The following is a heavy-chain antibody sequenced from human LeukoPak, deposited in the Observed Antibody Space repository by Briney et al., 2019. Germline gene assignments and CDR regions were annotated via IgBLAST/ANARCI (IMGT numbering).Heavy chain of an antibody. Sequence: SETLSLTCIVSGGSISSSSYYWGWIRQPPGKGLEWIGSIYYSGSTYYNPSLKSRVTISVDTSKNQFSLKLSSVTAADTAVYYCATGIEAAGNYFDYWGQGTLVTVSS. V-gene: IGHV4-39*01. J-gene: IGHJ4*02. CDR2: IYYSGST. CDR3: ATGIEAAGNYFDY. CDR1: GGSISSSSYY. D-gene: IGHD6-13*01.